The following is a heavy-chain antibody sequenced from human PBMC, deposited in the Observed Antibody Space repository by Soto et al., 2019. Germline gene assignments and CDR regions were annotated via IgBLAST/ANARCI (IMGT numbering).Heavy chain of an antibody. CDR3: TRGGPYYYDSSGYYDY. V-gene: IGHV3-23*01. CDR1: GFTFSSYA. J-gene: IGHJ4*02. CDR2: ISGSGGST. Sequence: EVQLLESGGGLVQPGGSLRLSCAASGFTFSSYAMSWVRQAPGKGLDWVSAISGSGGSTYYADSVKGRFTISRDTSKNTRYQQMNSLRTDNTAVYYCTRGGPYYYDSSGYYDYWSQGTLVIVSS. D-gene: IGHD3-22*01.